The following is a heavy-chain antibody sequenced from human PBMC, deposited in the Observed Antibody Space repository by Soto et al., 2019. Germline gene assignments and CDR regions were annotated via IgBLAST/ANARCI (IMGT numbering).Heavy chain of an antibody. J-gene: IGHJ3*02. D-gene: IGHD3-16*01. CDR1: GFTFSNYG. V-gene: IGHV3-30*18. CDR3: AKDLGHGGRGAFEI. Sequence: QVQLVESGGGVVQPGRSLRLSCAASGFTFSNYGMHWVRQAPGKGLEWVAVISYDGSNKYYADSVKGRFTISRDNSKNTLYLQMNSLRAEDTAVYYCAKDLGHGGRGAFEIWGQGTMVTVSS. CDR2: ISYDGSNK.